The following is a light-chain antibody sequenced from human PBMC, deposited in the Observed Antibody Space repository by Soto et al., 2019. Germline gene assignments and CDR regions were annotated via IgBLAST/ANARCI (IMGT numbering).Light chain of an antibody. V-gene: IGKV3-20*01. Sequence: IVLTQSPGTLSLSPGERATLSCRASQSVSSSYLAWYQQKPGQAPRLLMYAASSRAPGFPDRFSGSGSGTDFTLTISRLEAEDFAVYYCQQSSRSPITFGQGTRLEIK. J-gene: IGKJ5*01. CDR2: AAS. CDR1: QSVSSSY. CDR3: QQSSRSPIT.